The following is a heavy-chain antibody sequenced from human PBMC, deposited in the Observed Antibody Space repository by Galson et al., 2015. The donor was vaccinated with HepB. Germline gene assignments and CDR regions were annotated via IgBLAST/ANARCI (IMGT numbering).Heavy chain of an antibody. Sequence: SLRLSCAASGFTFSSYSMNWVRQAPGKGLEWVSSISSSSSYIYYADSVKGRFTISRDNAKNSLYLQMNSLRAEDTAVYYCARGSYCSGGSCPGGWFDPWGQGTLVTVSS. J-gene: IGHJ5*02. CDR3: ARGSYCSGGSCPGGWFDP. V-gene: IGHV3-21*01. CDR1: GFTFSSYS. CDR2: ISSSSSYI. D-gene: IGHD2-15*01.